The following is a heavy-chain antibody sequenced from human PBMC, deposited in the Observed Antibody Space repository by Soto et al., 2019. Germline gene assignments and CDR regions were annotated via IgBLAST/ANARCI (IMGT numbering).Heavy chain of an antibody. Sequence: SQTRSLTCAISGYSVASNSAAWNGIRQCPSRGLEWLGRTYYRSKWYNDYAVSVKSRITINPDTSKNQFSLQLNSVTPEDTAVYYCARRPYQWLSKTYAFDIWGQGTMVTVSS. J-gene: IGHJ3*02. V-gene: IGHV6-1*01. CDR1: GYSVASNSAA. CDR3: ARRPYQWLSKTYAFDI. D-gene: IGHD6-19*01. CDR2: TYYRSKWYN.